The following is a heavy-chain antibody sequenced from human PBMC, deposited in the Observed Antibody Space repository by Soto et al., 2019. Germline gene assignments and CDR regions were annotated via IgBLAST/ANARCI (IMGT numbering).Heavy chain of an antibody. J-gene: IGHJ4*02. D-gene: IGHD4-17*01. V-gene: IGHV3-30-3*01. CDR1: GFTFSSYA. CDR3: ARVQAVAYGGNSGPPFDY. CDR2: ISYDGSNK. Sequence: QVQLVESGGGVVQPGRSLRLSCAASGFTFSSYAMHWVRQAPGKGLEWVAVISYDGSNKYYADSVKGRFTISRDNSKNTLYLQMNSLRAEDTAVSYCARVQAVAYGGNSGPPFDYWGQGTLVTVSS.